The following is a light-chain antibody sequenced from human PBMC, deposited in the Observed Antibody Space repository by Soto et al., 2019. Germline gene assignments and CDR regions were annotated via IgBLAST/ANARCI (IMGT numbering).Light chain of an antibody. J-gene: IGKJ1*01. V-gene: IGKV1-5*01. Sequence: DILMTQSPSTLSASIGDRLTITCRASLSISSWLAWYQQKSGKAPQLLIYDASTLESGVLPRFSASGSGTEFSLTISSLQPDDFATYYCQEYNSYPWTFGQGTKV. CDR2: DAS. CDR3: QEYNSYPWT. CDR1: LSISSW.